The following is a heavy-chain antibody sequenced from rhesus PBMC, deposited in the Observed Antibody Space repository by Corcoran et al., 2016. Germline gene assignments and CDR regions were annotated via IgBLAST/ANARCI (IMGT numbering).Heavy chain of an antibody. J-gene: IGHJ4*01. Sequence: QLQLQESGPGLVKPSETLSLTCAVSGGSISSRNWWSWIRPPPGKGREWIGRIAGRGGSTSYNPSLKRRVTISTDTAKNQFSLKLSSVTAADTAVYYCARAPRGYSYSPTLDYWGQGVLVTVSS. CDR3: ARAPRGYSYSPTLDY. D-gene: IGHD5-12*01. V-gene: IGHV4-57*01. CDR2: IAGRGGST. CDR1: GGSISSRNW.